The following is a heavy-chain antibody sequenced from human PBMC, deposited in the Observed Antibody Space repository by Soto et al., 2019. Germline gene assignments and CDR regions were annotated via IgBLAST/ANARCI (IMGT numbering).Heavy chain of an antibody. CDR1: GFTFSSYT. J-gene: IGHJ4*02. V-gene: IGHV3-21*01. D-gene: IGHD1-26*01. CDR2: ISSSTSYI. Sequence: VQLVESGGGLVKPGGSLRLSCAASGFTFSSYTMNWVRQAPGKGLEWVSSISSSTSYIYYAYSLKGRFTISRDNAKNSLYLQMNSLRAEDTAVYYCARDRIDGDNFDYWGQGTLVTVSS. CDR3: ARDRIDGDNFDY.